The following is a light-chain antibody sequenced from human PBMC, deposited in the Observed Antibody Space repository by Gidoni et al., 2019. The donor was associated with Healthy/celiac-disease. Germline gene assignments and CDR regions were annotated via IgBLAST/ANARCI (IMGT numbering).Light chain of an antibody. CDR3: QQYNNWPLT. J-gene: IGKJ4*01. CDR2: GAS. CDR1: QSVSSN. V-gene: IGKV3-15*01. Sequence: EIVTTQSPATLSVYPGVRATLSCRASQSVSSNLAWYQQKPGQAPRRLIYGASTRATGIPARFSGSGSGTEFTLTISSLQSEDFAVYYCQQYNNWPLTFGGGTKVEIK.